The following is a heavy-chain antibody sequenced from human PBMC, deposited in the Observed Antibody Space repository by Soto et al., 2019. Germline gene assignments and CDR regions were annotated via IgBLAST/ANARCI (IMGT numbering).Heavy chain of an antibody. V-gene: IGHV1-2*02. CDR2: INPNSGGT. CDR1: GYTFTGYY. CDR3: AREGAREYSSSSGRKNNYYYYGVDV. J-gene: IGHJ6*02. Sequence: ASVKVSCKASGYTFTGYYMHWVRQAPGPGLEWMGWINPNSGGTNYAQKFQGRVTMTRDTSISTAYMELSRLRSDDTAVYYCAREGAREYSSSSGRKNNYYYYGVDVWGQGTTVTVSS. D-gene: IGHD6-6*01.